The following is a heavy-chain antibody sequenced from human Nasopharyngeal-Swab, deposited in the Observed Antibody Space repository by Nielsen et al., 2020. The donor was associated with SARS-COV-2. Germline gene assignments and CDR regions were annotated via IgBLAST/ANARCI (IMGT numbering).Heavy chain of an antibody. CDR2: VYSIDGP. D-gene: IGHD2-15*01. V-gene: IGHV3-53*01. CDR3: ASSTTHYYYYGMDV. CDR1: GFTVSSKY. Sequence: GGSLRLSCAASGFTVSSKYMSWVRQAPGKGLERVSGVYSIDGPYYADSVKGRFTISKDSSKNTLYLHMNSLRAEDTAVYYCASSTTHYYYYGMDVWGQGTTVTVSS. J-gene: IGHJ6*02.